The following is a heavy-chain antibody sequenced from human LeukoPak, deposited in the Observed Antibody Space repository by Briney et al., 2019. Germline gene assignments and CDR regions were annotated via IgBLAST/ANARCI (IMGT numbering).Heavy chain of an antibody. Sequence: GGSLRLSCAASGFTFSSYAMSWVRQAPGKGLEWASAISGSGGSTYYADSVKGRFTISRDNSKNTLYLQMNSLSAEDTAVYYCAKGGDGYNRFDYWGQGTLVTVSS. CDR3: AKGGDGYNRFDY. J-gene: IGHJ4*02. V-gene: IGHV3-23*01. D-gene: IGHD5-24*01. CDR2: ISGSGGST. CDR1: GFTFSSYA.